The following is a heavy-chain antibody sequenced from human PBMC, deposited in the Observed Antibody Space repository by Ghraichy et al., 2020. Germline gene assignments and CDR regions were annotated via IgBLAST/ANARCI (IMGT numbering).Heavy chain of an antibody. Sequence: SQTLSLTCTVSGGSITGYHWSWIRQPPGMRLEWIGYMYHSGASNYNPSLKSRVTMSVDTSKNQFSLKLNSVTAADTAVYYCARGRDSFNNFDYWGQGALVTVSS. D-gene: IGHD2-21*01. CDR3: ARGRDSFNNFDY. CDR2: MYHSGAS. J-gene: IGHJ4*02. V-gene: IGHV4-59*01. CDR1: GGSITGYH.